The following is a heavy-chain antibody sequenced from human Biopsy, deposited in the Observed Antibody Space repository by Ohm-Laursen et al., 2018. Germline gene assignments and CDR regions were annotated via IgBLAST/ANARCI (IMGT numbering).Heavy chain of an antibody. J-gene: IGHJ6*02. CDR3: ARGIAVVRSLDV. CDR2: VYSSGST. V-gene: IGHV4-59*08. CDR1: SGSISGCY. Sequence: SETLSLTCTVSSGSISGCYWTWIRQAPGKGLEFIGYVYSSGSTNYNPSLKSRATISLDTSRNQVSLRLSSVTAADTAVYYCARGIAVVRSLDVWGQGTTVAVSS. D-gene: IGHD5-18*01.